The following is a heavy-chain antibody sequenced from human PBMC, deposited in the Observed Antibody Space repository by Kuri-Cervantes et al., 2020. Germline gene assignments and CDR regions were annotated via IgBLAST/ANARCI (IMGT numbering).Heavy chain of an antibody. CDR3: TTGGTAMVKDYFDY. V-gene: IGHV3-15*01. D-gene: IGHD5-18*01. J-gene: IGHJ4*02. Sequence: LSLTCAASGFTFSNAWMSWVRQAPGKGLEWVGRIKSKTDGGTTDYAAPVKGGFTISRDDPKNTLYLQMNSLKTEDTAVYYCTTGGTAMVKDYFDYWGQGTLVTVSS. CDR1: GFTFSNAW. CDR2: IKSKTDGGTT.